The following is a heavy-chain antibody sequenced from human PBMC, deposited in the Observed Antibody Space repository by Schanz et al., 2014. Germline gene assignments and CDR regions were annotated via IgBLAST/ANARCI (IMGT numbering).Heavy chain of an antibody. Sequence: EVQLVESGGGLVQPGGSLRLSCAASGFGFSSYSMNWVRQAPGKGLEWVSYIGNGGVTIYYADSVKGRFTISRDNSKNSLFLQMNSLRPEDTAVYYCVRDSFFAFDYWGQGTLVTVSS. CDR1: GFGFSSYS. J-gene: IGHJ4*02. CDR2: IGNGGVTI. CDR3: VRDSFFAFDY. V-gene: IGHV3-48*04. D-gene: IGHD3-3*01.